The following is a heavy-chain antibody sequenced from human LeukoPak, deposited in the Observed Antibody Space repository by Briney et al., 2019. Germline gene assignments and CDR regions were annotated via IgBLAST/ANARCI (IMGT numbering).Heavy chain of an antibody. Sequence: PSETLPLTCAVYGGSFSGYYWSWIRQPPGKGLEWIGEINHSGSTNYNPSLKSRVTISVDTSKNQFSLKLSSVTAADTAVYYCARNGGGSWSIDYWGQGTLVTVSS. V-gene: IGHV4-34*01. CDR1: GGSFSGYY. D-gene: IGHD2-15*01. CDR3: ARNGGGSWSIDY. J-gene: IGHJ4*02. CDR2: INHSGST.